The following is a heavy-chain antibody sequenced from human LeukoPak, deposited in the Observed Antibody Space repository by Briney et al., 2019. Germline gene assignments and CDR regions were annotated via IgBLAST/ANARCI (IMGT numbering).Heavy chain of an antibody. CDR1: GGSFSGYY. V-gene: IGHV4-34*01. CDR3: ARHLGYCSSTSCYPWFDP. D-gene: IGHD2-2*01. Sequence: SETLSLTCAVYGGSFSGYYWSWIRQPPGKGLDWIGEINHSGRTNYNPSLRSRVTLSVDTSKNQFSLKLSSVTAADTAVYYCARHLGYCSSTSCYPWFDPWGQGTLVTVSS. CDR2: INHSGRT. J-gene: IGHJ5*02.